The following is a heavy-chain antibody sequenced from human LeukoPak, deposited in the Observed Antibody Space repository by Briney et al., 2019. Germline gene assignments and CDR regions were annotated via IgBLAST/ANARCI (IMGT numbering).Heavy chain of an antibody. Sequence: GGSLRLSCAASGFGLSDCGMHWVRQAPGKGLEWVAFVRHDGSNEYYVGSVKGRFTISRDKSKNTLYLQMNSLRVEDTAVYSCAKESDSGYHSEGPRNWGQGTLVTVSS. CDR3: AKESDSGYHSEGPRN. V-gene: IGHV3-30*02. D-gene: IGHD5-12*01. CDR2: VRHDGSNE. J-gene: IGHJ4*02. CDR1: GFGLSDCG.